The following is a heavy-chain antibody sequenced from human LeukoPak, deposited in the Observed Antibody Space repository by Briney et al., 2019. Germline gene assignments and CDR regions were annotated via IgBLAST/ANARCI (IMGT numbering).Heavy chain of an antibody. CDR3: ASLSEGDYYGSGSYYADY. CDR1: GGTFSSYA. CDR2: IIPIFGTA. D-gene: IGHD3-10*01. Sequence: ASVKVSCKASGGTFSSYAISWVRQAPGQGLEWMGGIIPIFGTANYAQKFQGRVTMTRNTSISTAYMELSSLRSEDTAVYYCASLSEGDYYGSGSYYADYWGQGTLVTVSS. V-gene: IGHV1-69*05. J-gene: IGHJ4*02.